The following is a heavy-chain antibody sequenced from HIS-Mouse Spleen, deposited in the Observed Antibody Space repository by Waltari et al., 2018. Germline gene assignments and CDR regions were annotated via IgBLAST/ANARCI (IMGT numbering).Heavy chain of an antibody. Sequence: QVQLVESGGGVVQPGRSLRLSCAACGFTFSRYAMHWVRQAPGKGLEWVAVISYDGSNKYYADSVKGRFTISRDNSKNTLYLQMNSLRAEDTAVYYCARRYSGYDLGYWGQGTLVTVSS. CDR1: GFTFSRYA. J-gene: IGHJ4*02. CDR2: ISYDGSNK. CDR3: ARRYSGYDLGY. D-gene: IGHD5-12*01. V-gene: IGHV3-30*04.